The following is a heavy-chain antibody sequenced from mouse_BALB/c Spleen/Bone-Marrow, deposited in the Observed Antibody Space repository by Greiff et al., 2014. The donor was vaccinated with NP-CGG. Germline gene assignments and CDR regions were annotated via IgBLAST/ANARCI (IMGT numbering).Heavy chain of an antibody. D-gene: IGHD2-14*01. CDR1: GYSFTDYN. CDR3: TRYYRYDYWYFDV. J-gene: IGHJ1*03. Sequence: QLQQSGPELVKPGASVKVSCKASGYSFTDYNMYCVKQSHGKSLEWIGYIDPYNGDTTYNQKFKGKATLTVDKSSSTAFIHLNGLTSEDSAVYYCTRYYRYDYWYFDVWGTGTTVTVSS. CDR2: IDPYNGDT. V-gene: IGHV1S135*01.